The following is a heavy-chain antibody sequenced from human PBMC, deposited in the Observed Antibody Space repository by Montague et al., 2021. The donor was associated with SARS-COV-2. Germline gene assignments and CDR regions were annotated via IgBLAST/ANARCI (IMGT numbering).Heavy chain of an antibody. V-gene: IGHV3-21*01. CDR3: ARGGEIDVWAPFGH. CDR1: GFTFSSNS. D-gene: IGHD3-16*01. CDR2: ISSDTLHT. Sequence: SLRLSCATSGFTFSSNSMNWVRQAPGKGLEWVSTISSDTLHTFYAESVKGRFTISRDNAKNELYLQMNGLRAEDMAVYYCARGGEIDVWAPFGHWGQGTLVTVSS. J-gene: IGHJ4*02.